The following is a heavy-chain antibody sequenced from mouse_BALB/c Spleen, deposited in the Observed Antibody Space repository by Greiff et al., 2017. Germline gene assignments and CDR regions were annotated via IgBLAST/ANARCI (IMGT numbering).Heavy chain of an antibody. Sequence: DVMLVESGGGLVQPGGSLKLSCAASGFTFSSYTMSWVRQTPEKRLEWVAYISNGGGSTYYPDTVKGRFTISRDNAKNTLYLQMSSLKSEDTAMYYCARHVITTGYAMDYWGQGTSVTVSS. CDR2: ISNGGGST. CDR3: ARHVITTGYAMDY. V-gene: IGHV5-12-2*01. J-gene: IGHJ4*01. D-gene: IGHD2-4*01. CDR1: GFTFSSYT.